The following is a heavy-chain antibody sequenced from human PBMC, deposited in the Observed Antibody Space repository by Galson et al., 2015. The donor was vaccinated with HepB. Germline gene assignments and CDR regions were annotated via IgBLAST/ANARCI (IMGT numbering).Heavy chain of an antibody. V-gene: IGHV1-69*13. CDR1: GGTFSSYA. Sequence: SVKVSCKASGGTFSSYAISWVRQAPGQGLEWMGGIIPIFGTANYAQKFQGRVTITADESTSTAYMELSSLRSEDTAVYYCAREWLRTGGGYFDYWGQGTLVTVSS. CDR3: AREWLRTGGGYFDY. D-gene: IGHD5-12*01. J-gene: IGHJ4*02. CDR2: IIPIFGTA.